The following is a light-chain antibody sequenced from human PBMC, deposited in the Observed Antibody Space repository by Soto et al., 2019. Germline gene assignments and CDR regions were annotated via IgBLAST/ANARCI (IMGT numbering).Light chain of an antibody. CDR3: QHYNSYSEA. J-gene: IGKJ1*01. CDR1: QNIRNW. Sequence: DIQMTQSPSTLSASLGDSXTXXXXASQNIRNWLAWYKXKQGKXXNXXIYDASSLKSGVPARFSGSGSGTEFTITISSLQSEDFETYDCQHYNSYSEAFGQGTKVDIK. CDR2: DAS. V-gene: IGKV1-5*01.